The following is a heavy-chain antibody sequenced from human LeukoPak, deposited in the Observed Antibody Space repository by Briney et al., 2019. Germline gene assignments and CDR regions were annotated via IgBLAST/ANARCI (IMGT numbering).Heavy chain of an antibody. V-gene: IGHV3-23*01. CDR2: ITNNGGTT. Sequence: GGSLRLSCEASGFTFSSYAMNWVRQAPGKGLEWVSLITNNGGTTYYADSVKGRFTISRDNSKNTLYMQMHNVRADDTALYYCARGSQYNRGHIDYWGQGTLVTVSS. CDR1: GFTFSSYA. J-gene: IGHJ4*02. CDR3: ARGSQYNRGHIDY. D-gene: IGHD1-14*01.